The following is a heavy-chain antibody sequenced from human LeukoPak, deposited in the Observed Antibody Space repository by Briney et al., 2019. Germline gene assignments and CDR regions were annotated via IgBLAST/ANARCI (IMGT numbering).Heavy chain of an antibody. V-gene: IGHV3-48*04. CDR3: ARALNTGIVGATLGVVDNYFDY. D-gene: IGHD1-26*01. CDR1: GFTFSSYS. J-gene: IGHJ4*02. CDR2: ISSSSSTI. Sequence: GGSLRLSCAASGFTFSSYSMNWVRQAPGKGLEWVSYISSSSSTIYYADSVKGRFTISRDNAKNSLYLQMNSLRAEDTAVYYCARALNTGIVGATLGVVDNYFDYWGQGTLVTVSS.